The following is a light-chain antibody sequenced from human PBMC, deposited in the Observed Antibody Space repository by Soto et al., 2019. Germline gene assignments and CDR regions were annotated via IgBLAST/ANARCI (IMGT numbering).Light chain of an antibody. CDR1: SGDLGSYNR. J-gene: IGLJ1*01. Sequence: QSALTQPASVSGSPGKAITISCTGTSGDLGSYNRVSWYHQHPGKAPKLIIYEVTDRPTGVSNRFSGSNSGNTAYLPISGLQAEDEAEYYSSAYPNIKSRACVFGTGTKLTVL. CDR3: SAYPNIKSRACV. CDR2: EVT. V-gene: IGLV2-14*01.